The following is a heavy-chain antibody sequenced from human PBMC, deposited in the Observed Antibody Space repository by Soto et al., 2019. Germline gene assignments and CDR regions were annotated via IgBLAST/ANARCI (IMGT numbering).Heavy chain of an antibody. CDR2: IEEDGSEK. Sequence: GGSLRLSCAASGFTPNNFAMSWVRQAPGKGLEWVANIEEDGSEKNYVDSVKGRFTISRDNAKNSLYLQMNSLRAEDTAVYYCATDPKYCSGGSCYTLFDYWGQGTLVTVSS. D-gene: IGHD2-15*01. J-gene: IGHJ4*02. V-gene: IGHV3-7*01. CDR3: ATDPKYCSGGSCYTLFDY. CDR1: GFTPNNFA.